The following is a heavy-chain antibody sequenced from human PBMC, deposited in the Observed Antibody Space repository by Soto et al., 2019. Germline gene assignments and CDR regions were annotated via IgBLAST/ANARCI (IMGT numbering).Heavy chain of an antibody. CDR2: ISVDNGNT. J-gene: IGHJ5*02. V-gene: IGHV1-18*01. Sequence: QGQLVRSGAEVKKPVASVKVSCKASGYTFTDYDISWVRQAPGQGREWMGWISVDNGNTKYVESLQGRVTMTTDTSTSTAYMEVRSLRSDDTAVYYCARTSVSNYNWFDPWGQGTLVAVSS. CDR1: GYTFTDYD. CDR3: ARTSVSNYNWFDP. D-gene: IGHD4-4*01.